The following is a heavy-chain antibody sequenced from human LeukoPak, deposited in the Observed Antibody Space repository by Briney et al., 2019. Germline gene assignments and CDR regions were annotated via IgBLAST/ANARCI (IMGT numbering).Heavy chain of an antibody. D-gene: IGHD2-15*01. Sequence: GGSLRLSCAASGFTFSSYAMSWVRQAPGKGLEWVSTISGSDGSTYYADSVKGRFTISRDNSKNTLCLQMNSLRAEDTAVYYCAKGGMVAATHFDYWGQGTLVTVSS. CDR3: AKGGMVAATHFDY. V-gene: IGHV3-23*01. CDR2: ISGSDGST. CDR1: GFTFSSYA. J-gene: IGHJ4*02.